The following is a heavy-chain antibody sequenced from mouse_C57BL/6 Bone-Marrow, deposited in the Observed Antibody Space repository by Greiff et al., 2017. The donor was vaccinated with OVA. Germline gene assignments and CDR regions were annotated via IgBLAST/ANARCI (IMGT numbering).Heavy chain of an antibody. D-gene: IGHD1-1*01. Sequence: DVQLVESGGGLVKPGGSLKLSCAASGFTFSSYAMSWVRQTPEKRLEWVATISDGGSYTYYPDNVKGRFTISRDHAKNNLYLQMSHLKSEDTAMYYCARDRAYYGSAWFAYWGQGTLVTVSA. CDR1: GFTFSSYA. CDR3: ARDRAYYGSAWFAY. CDR2: ISDGGSYT. V-gene: IGHV5-4*01. J-gene: IGHJ3*01.